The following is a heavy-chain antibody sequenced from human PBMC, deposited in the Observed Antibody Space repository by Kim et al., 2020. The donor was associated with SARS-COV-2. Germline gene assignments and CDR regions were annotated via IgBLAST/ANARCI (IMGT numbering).Heavy chain of an antibody. Sequence: IYYADSVKGRFTISRDNAKNSLYLQMNSLRAEDTAVYYCARVSHDWVLDYWGQGTLVTVSS. CDR3: ARVSHDWVLDY. V-gene: IGHV3-11*01. CDR2: I. J-gene: IGHJ4*02. D-gene: IGHD3-9*01.